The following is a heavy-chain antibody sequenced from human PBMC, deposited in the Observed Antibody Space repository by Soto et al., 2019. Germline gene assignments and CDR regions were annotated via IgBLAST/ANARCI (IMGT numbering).Heavy chain of an antibody. CDR2: INAGNGDT. Sequence: GSSVKVSCKASGYTFTSYGIHWVRQAPGQRLEWMGWINAGNGDTKYSQNFQGRVTITRDTSASTAYMELSGLRSEDTAVYYCARGLSLRLSDAFDIWGQGTMVTVSS. CDR1: GYTFTSYG. V-gene: IGHV1-3*01. J-gene: IGHJ3*02. CDR3: ARGLSLRLSDAFDI. D-gene: IGHD6-25*01.